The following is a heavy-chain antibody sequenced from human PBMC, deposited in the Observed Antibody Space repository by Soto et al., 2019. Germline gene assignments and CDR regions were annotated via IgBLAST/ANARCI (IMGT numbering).Heavy chain of an antibody. CDR2: IDAGNGDT. V-gene: IGHV1-3*01. Sequence: QVQLVQSGAEVKKPGASVKVSCKGSGYTFTNYAMHWVRQAPGQRLEWMGWIDAGNGDTKYSQKFQGRVTITRDTAATTAYMELSSLRSEDMAVYCCARGSTSDWPFDFWGQGTLVTVS. CDR1: GYTFTNYA. CDR3: ARGSTSDWPFDF. D-gene: IGHD6-19*01. J-gene: IGHJ4*02.